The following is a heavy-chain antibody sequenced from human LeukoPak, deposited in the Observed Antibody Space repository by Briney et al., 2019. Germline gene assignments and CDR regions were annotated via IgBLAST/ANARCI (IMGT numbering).Heavy chain of an antibody. J-gene: IGHJ4*02. D-gene: IGHD3-22*01. CDR2: IYHSGST. CDR1: GYSISSGYY. Sequence: PSETLSLTCTASGYSISSGYYWGWIRQPPGKGLEWIGSIYHSGSTYYNPSLKSRVTIPVDTSKNQFSLKLSSVTAADTAVYYCARDDLSTHYYDSSGYYPYWGQGTLVTVSS. CDR3: ARDDLSTHYYDSSGYYPY. V-gene: IGHV4-38-2*02.